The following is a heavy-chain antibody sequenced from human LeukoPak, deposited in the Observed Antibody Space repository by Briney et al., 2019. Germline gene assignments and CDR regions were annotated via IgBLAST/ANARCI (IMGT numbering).Heavy chain of an antibody. CDR2: INHSGST. CDR3: ARPGYSGYDSSFYYGMDV. V-gene: IGHV4-34*01. Sequence: SETLSLTCTVSGGSISSYYWSWIRQPPGKGLEWIGEINHSGSTNYNPSLKSRVTISVDTSKNQFSLKLSSVTAADTAVYYCARPGYSGYDSSFYYGMDVWGQGTTVTVSS. J-gene: IGHJ6*02. D-gene: IGHD5-12*01. CDR1: GGSISSYY.